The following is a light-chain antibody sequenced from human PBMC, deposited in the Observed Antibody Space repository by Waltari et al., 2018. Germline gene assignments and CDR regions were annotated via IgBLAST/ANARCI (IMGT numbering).Light chain of an antibody. V-gene: IGLV10-54*04. Sequence: QAGLTQPPSVPKGLRQTATLTCTVQTKNVGDEGAYWLQQHQGHPPKVLSYRNTPRPSGISEKFSASRSGNTAYLTISGLQPEDEADYYCSAWDGSLNTWLFGGGTKLTVL. CDR2: RNT. CDR3: SAWDGSLNTWL. J-gene: IGLJ3*02. CDR1: TKNVGDEG.